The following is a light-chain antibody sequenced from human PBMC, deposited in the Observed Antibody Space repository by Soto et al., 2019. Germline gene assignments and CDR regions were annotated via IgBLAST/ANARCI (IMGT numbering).Light chain of an antibody. Sequence: QSVLTQPASVSGSPGQSITISCTGTSSDVGGYKFVSWYQQHPGKAPKLMIYEVSNRPSGVSSRFSGSKSGNTASLTISGLQAEDEADYYCGSFTTTSTHVFGTGTKVTVL. V-gene: IGLV2-14*01. J-gene: IGLJ1*01. CDR2: EVS. CDR1: SSDVGGYKF. CDR3: GSFTTTSTHV.